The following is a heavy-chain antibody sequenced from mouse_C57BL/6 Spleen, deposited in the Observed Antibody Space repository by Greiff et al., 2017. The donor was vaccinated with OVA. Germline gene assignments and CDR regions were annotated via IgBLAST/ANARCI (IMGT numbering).Heavy chain of an antibody. CDR3: AEGLRSFAY. J-gene: IGHJ3*01. CDR2: ISSGGSYT. D-gene: IGHD1-1*01. CDR1: GFTFSSYG. Sequence: EVQRVESGGDLVKPGGSLKLSCAASGFTFSSYGMSWVRQTPDKRLEWVATISSGGSYTYYPDSVKGRFTISRDNAKNTLYLQMSSLKSEDTAMYYCAEGLRSFAYWGQGTLVTVSA. V-gene: IGHV5-6*01.